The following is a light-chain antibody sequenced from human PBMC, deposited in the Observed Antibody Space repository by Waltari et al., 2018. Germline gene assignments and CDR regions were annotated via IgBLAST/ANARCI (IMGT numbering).Light chain of an antibody. CDR2: TAS. Sequence: DIQMTQSPSSLSASVGDRVTIPCRASQAISNYLAWYQQRPGNAPKLLLYTASTLQSGVPSRFSGSGSGTDFTLTISSLQPEDFATYFCQQDNSFPLTFGGGTKVETK. V-gene: IGKV1-9*01. CDR1: QAISNY. J-gene: IGKJ4*01. CDR3: QQDNSFPLT.